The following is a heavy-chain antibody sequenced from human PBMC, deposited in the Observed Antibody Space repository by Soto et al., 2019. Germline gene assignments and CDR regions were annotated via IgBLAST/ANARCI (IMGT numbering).Heavy chain of an antibody. Sequence: SENLYLTCAVSGGSISSSNWWSWVRQPPGKGLEWIGEIYHSGSTNYNPFLKSRVTISVDKSKNQFYLKLSSVTAAHTAVYYFARLAARPGGLDFCGPGSLVIVSS. V-gene: IGHV4-4*02. J-gene: IGHJ4*02. D-gene: IGHD6-6*01. CDR3: ARLAARPGGLDF. CDR1: GGSISSSNW. CDR2: IYHSGST.